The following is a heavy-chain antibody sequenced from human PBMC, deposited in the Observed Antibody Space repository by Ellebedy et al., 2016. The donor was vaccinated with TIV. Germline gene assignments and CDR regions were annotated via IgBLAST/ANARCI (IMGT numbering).Heavy chain of an antibody. CDR3: VRRSGSYFDY. CDR1: GFTFSSYT. V-gene: IGHV3-7*01. Sequence: GESLKISCAASGFTFSSYTMNWVRQAPGKGLEWVANMKDDGTEKYYLESVKGRFTISRDNARNSLFLQMNSLTTEDTAVYYCVRRSGSYFDYWGQGTLLTVSS. D-gene: IGHD3-10*01. CDR2: MKDDGTEK. J-gene: IGHJ4*02.